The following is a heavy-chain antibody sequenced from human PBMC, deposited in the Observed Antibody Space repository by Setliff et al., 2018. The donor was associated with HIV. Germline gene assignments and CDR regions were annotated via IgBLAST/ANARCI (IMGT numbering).Heavy chain of an antibody. CDR1: GFSLSTSGVC. Sequence: SGPTLVNPTQTLTLTCTFSGFSLSTSGVCVSWIRQPPGKALEWLARIDWDDDKYYSTSLKTRLTISKDTSKNQVVLKMTNMDPVDTATYYCARMISYSPYFDYWGQGTLVTVS. J-gene: IGHJ4*02. D-gene: IGHD1-26*01. V-gene: IGHV2-70*11. CDR2: IDWDDDK. CDR3: ARMISYSPYFDY.